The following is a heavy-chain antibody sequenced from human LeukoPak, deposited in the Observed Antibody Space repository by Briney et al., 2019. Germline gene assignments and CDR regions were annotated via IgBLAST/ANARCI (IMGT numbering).Heavy chain of an antibody. Sequence: PGGSLRLSCAASGFTFSDYAMGWVRQAPGKGLEWVSGMSAGGDITKYADFVKGRFTISRDKSKNTLFLQMNSLRVEDTAVYYCARELWFGEFIGGYWGQGTLVTVSS. CDR1: GFTFSDYA. J-gene: IGHJ4*02. CDR3: ARELWFGEFIGGY. CDR2: MSAGGDIT. V-gene: IGHV3-23*01. D-gene: IGHD3-10*01.